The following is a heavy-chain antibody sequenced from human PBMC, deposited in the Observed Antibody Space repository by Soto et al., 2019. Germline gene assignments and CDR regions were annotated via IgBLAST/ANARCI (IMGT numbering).Heavy chain of an antibody. CDR1: GFTFSNAW. V-gene: IGHV3-15*01. D-gene: IGHD5-12*01. Sequence: EVQLVESGGGLVKPGGSLRLSCAASGFTFSNAWMSWVRQAPGKGLEWVGRIKSKTDGGTTDYAAPVKGRFTISRDDSKNTLYLQMNSLKTEDTAVYYCNTGLEMATITFDYWGQGTLVTVSS. J-gene: IGHJ4*02. CDR3: NTGLEMATITFDY. CDR2: IKSKTDGGTT.